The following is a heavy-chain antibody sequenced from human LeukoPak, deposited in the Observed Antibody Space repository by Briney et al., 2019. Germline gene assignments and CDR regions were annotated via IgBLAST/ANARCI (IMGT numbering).Heavy chain of an antibody. CDR1: GFTFSSYA. CDR2: IKSKTDGGTT. D-gene: IGHD5-24*01. CDR3: TTDEMAGGWLQLFGAFDI. Sequence: GRSLRLSCAASGFTFSSYAMSCVRQAPAKGLQWVVRIKSKTDGGTTDYAAPVKGRFPISRDDSKNTLYVQMNSLKTEDTAVYYCTTDEMAGGWLQLFGAFDIWGQGTMVTVSS. V-gene: IGHV3-15*01. J-gene: IGHJ3*02.